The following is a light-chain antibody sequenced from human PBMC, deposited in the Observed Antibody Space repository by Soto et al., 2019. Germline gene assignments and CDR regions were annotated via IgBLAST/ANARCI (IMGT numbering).Light chain of an antibody. CDR1: SSNIGAGYD. J-gene: IGLJ2*01. V-gene: IGLV1-40*01. CDR2: GNS. CDR3: QSYDSSLSVV. Sequence: QSVLTQPPSVSGAPGQRVTISCTGSSSNIGAGYDVHWYQQLPGTAPKLLIYGNSNRPSGVPDRFSGSKSGTSASLAITGRQAEDEADYYCQSYDSSLSVVFGGGTKVTVL.